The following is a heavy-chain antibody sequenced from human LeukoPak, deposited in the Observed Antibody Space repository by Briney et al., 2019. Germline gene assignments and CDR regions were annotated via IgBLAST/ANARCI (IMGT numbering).Heavy chain of an antibody. J-gene: IGHJ4*02. CDR3: AKDIEMATSPDFDY. V-gene: IGHV3-23*01. Sequence: GGSLRLSCAASGFTFSSYAMSWVRQVPGKGLEWVSAISGSGGSTYYADSVKGRFTISRDNSKNTLYLQMNSLRAEDTAVYYCAKDIEMATSPDFDYWGQGTLVTVSS. CDR2: ISGSGGST. D-gene: IGHD5-24*01. CDR1: GFTFSSYA.